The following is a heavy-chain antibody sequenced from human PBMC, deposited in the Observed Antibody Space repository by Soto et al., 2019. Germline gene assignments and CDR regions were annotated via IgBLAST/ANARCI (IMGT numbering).Heavy chain of an antibody. V-gene: IGHV4-31*03. Sequence: QVRLEESGPGLVKPSETLSLICSVSGGSVNNANYCWNWLRHQPENGLEWIGYIYYSGSTRYNPSFKTRATLSIDTTKDQFSLRLNSVTVADTAVYFCARDADYGGSRGGMDVWGRGTTVTVSS. J-gene: IGHJ6*02. CDR1: GGSVNNANYC. D-gene: IGHD4-17*01. CDR3: ARDADYGGSRGGMDV. CDR2: IYYSGST.